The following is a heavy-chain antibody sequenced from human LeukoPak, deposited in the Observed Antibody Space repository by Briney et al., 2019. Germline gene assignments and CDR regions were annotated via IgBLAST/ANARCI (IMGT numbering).Heavy chain of an antibody. D-gene: IGHD2-15*01. V-gene: IGHV3-23*01. J-gene: IGHJ4*02. CDR3: AKPTRYCSGGSCSPNYFDY. Sequence: GGFLRLSCAASGFTFSSFAMSWVRQAPGKGLEWVSGISGSGGSTYYADSVKGRFTISRDNSKNTLYLQMSSLRAEDTAVYYCAKPTRYCSGGSCSPNYFDYWGQGTLVTVSS. CDR1: GFTFSSFA. CDR2: ISGSGGST.